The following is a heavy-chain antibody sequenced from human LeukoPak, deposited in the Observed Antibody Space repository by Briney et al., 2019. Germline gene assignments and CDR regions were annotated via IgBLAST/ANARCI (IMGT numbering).Heavy chain of an antibody. CDR3: ANSPYVGDHGGPSA. CDR2: ISGGGGNT. CDR1: GFTFSFYA. D-gene: IGHD4-23*01. J-gene: IGHJ5*02. Sequence: GGSLRLSCAASGFTFSFYAMSWVRQAPGKGPEWVSAISGGGGNTYYAGSVKGRFTISRDDSKNTFFLQMNSLRVEDTAVYYCANSPYVGDHGGPSAWGQGTLVTVSS. V-gene: IGHV3-23*01.